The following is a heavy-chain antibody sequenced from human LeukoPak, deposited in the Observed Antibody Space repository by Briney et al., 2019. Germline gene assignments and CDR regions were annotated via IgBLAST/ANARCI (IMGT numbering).Heavy chain of an antibody. CDR1: GGSISSSSYY. D-gene: IGHD1-26*01. V-gene: IGHV4-39*01. Sequence: SETLSLTCTVSGGSISSSSYYWGWIRQPPGKGLEWIGSFYYSGSTYYNPSLKSRVTISVDTSKNQFSLKLSSVTAADTAVYYCATHARTWDVYYYYMDVWGKGTTVTVSS. CDR3: ATHARTWDVYYYYMDV. CDR2: FYYSGST. J-gene: IGHJ6*03.